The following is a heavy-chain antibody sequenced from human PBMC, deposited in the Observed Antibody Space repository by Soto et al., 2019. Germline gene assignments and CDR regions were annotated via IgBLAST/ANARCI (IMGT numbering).Heavy chain of an antibody. CDR3: ARLNGYIYAFAY. D-gene: IGHD5-18*01. CDR1: GGSISNYY. Sequence: PSETLSLTCTVSGGSISNYYWSWIRQPPGKGLEWIGYIFYSGSTNYSPSLKSRVTISVDTSKNQFSLQLSSVTAAETAVYYCARLNGYIYAFAYWGQGTLVIVSS. V-gene: IGHV4-59*01. CDR2: IFYSGST. J-gene: IGHJ4*02.